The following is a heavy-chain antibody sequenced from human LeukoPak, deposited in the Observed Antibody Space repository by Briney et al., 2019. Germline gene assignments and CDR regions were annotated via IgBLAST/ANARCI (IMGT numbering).Heavy chain of an antibody. J-gene: IGHJ4*02. CDR3: AKIEGGSYDSSSFDY. CDR2: IRYDGSNK. CDR1: GFTFSSYG. Sequence: GGSLRLSCAASGFTFSSYGMHWVRQAPGKGPEWVAFIRYDGSNKYYADSVKGRFTISRDNSENTLYLQMNSLRAEDTAVYYCAKIEGGSYDSSSFDYWGQGTLVTVSS. V-gene: IGHV3-30*02. D-gene: IGHD1-26*01.